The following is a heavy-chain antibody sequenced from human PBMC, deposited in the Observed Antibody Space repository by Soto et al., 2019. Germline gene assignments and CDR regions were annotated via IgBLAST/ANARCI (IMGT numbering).Heavy chain of an antibody. Sequence: QVQLQESGPGLVKPSETLSLTCTVSGVSVSSGSYYWSWIRQPPGKGLEWIGYIYYSGSTNYNPSLKSRVTISVDTSKNQFALKLSSVTAADTAVYYCARGPGNYGVLYYYYGMDVWGQGTTVTVSS. CDR2: IYYSGST. D-gene: IGHD4-17*01. V-gene: IGHV4-61*01. CDR3: ARGPGNYGVLYYYYGMDV. CDR1: GVSVSSGSYY. J-gene: IGHJ6*02.